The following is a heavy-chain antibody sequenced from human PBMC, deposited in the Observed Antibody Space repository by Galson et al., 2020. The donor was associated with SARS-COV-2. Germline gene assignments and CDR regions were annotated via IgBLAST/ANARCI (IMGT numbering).Heavy chain of an antibody. D-gene: IGHD5-12*01. J-gene: IGHJ6*02. CDR1: GGSISSGGYY. CDR3: ARIKVDTIRDYYDYGMKV. CDR2: IYYSGSI. Sequence: SETLSLTCTVSGGSISSGGYYWSWVRQHPGKGLEWIGHIYYSGSIYYNPSLKSRVTISVDTSKNQLSLKLSSVTAADTAVYYCARIKVDTIRDYYDYGMKVWTHGATVTLSS. V-gene: IGHV4-31*03.